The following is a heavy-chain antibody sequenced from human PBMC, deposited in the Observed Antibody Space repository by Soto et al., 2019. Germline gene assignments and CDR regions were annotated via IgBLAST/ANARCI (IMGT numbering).Heavy chain of an antibody. CDR2: IHYSGTS. Sequence: SETLSLTCSVSGDSISSSIQYWGWIRQPPGKGLEWIGSIHYSGTSYYNPSLKSRVTIFVDTSKNQLSLKLSSVTAADTAVYYCARHWIAGSSIPWGQGTLVTVSS. D-gene: IGHD2-21*01. J-gene: IGHJ5*02. CDR1: GDSISSSIQY. CDR3: ARHWIAGSSIP. V-gene: IGHV4-39*01.